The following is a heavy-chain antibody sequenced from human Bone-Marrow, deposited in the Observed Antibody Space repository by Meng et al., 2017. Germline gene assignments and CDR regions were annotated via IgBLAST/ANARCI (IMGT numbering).Heavy chain of an antibody. Sequence: ASVKVSCKVSGYTLTELSMHWVRQAPGKGLEWMGGFDPEDGETIYAQKFQGRVTMTEDTSTDTAYMELSSLRSDDTAVYYCATADPTLPNYYDSRSAFDIWGQGTMVTVSS. D-gene: IGHD3-22*01. CDR2: FDPEDGET. J-gene: IGHJ3*02. CDR1: GYTLTELS. V-gene: IGHV1-24*01. CDR3: ATADPTLPNYYDSRSAFDI.